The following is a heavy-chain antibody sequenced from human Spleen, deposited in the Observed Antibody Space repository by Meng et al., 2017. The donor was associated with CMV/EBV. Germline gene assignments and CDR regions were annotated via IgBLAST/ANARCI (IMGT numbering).Heavy chain of an antibody. CDR3: ARGDSIAAGGTGDY. J-gene: IGHJ4*02. CDR1: GYTFTDYY. D-gene: IGHD6-13*01. CDR2: INPKSGGT. Sequence: ASVKVSCKTSGYTFTDYYMHWVRQAPRQGLEWMGWINPKSGGTYYAQKFQGRVTMTRDTSISTAYMELSRLRSDDTAVYYCARGDSIAAGGTGDYWGQGTLVTVSS. V-gene: IGHV1-2*02.